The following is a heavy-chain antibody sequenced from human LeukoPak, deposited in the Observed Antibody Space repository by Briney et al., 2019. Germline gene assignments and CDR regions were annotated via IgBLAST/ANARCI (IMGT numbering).Heavy chain of an antibody. J-gene: IGHJ6*04. V-gene: IGHV3-33*01. Sequence: PGGSLRLSCAASGFTSSSYGMHWVRQAPGKGLEWVAVIWYDGSNKYYADSVKGRFTISRDNSKNTLYLQMNSLRAEDTAVYYCARVETMVRGVIKAHYYYYYGMDVWGKGTTVTVSS. CDR1: GFTSSSYG. D-gene: IGHD3-10*01. CDR2: IWYDGSNK. CDR3: ARVETMVRGVIKAHYYYYYGMDV.